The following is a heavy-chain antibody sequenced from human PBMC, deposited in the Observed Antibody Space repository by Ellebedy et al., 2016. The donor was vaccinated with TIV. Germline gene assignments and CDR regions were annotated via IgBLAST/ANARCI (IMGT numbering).Heavy chain of an antibody. V-gene: IGHV4-59*08. D-gene: IGHD3/OR15-3a*01. J-gene: IGHJ4*02. CDR3: ARQSRGTGKY. Sequence: SETLSLTXTVSGGSISSYYWTWIRQPPGKGLEWVGYIYYNGNTNYNPSLKSRVTISVDTSKNQFSLKLTSVTAADTAVYYCARQSRGTGKYWGQGTLVTVSS. CDR1: GGSISSYY. CDR2: IYYNGNT.